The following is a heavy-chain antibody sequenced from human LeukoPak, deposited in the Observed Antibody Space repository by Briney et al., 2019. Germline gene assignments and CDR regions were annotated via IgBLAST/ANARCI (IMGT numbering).Heavy chain of an antibody. CDR2: IKPDGSEK. CDR3: ARGRGLDY. CDR1: GFTFSNYW. J-gene: IGHJ4*02. V-gene: IGHV3-7*01. Sequence: GGSLRLSCAASGFTFSNYWMTWVRQAPGKGLEWVANIKPDGSEKYYVDSVKGRFTISRGNAKNSLYLQMNSLRAEDTAVFYCARGRGLDYCGQGTLVTVSS.